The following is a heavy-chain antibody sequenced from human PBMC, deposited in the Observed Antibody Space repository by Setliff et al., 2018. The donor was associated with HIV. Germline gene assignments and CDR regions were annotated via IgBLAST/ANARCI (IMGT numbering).Heavy chain of an antibody. Sequence: ASVKVSCKASGFTFKDYYMHWVQQAPGKGLEWMGRLDPEDGETIYAENFLGRVTISTDMSTDTLFMEVNNLRSEDTAVYFWARVGSSPPEYFDYWGQGTLVTVSS. J-gene: IGHJ4*01. CDR2: LDPEDGET. D-gene: IGHD1-26*01. CDR1: GFTFKDYY. CDR3: ARVGSSPPEYFDY. V-gene: IGHV1-69-2*01.